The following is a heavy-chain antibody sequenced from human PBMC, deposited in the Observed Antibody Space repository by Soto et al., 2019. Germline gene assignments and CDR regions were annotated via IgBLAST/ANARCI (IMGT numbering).Heavy chain of an antibody. J-gene: IGHJ6*02. CDR1: CGSISSYY. CDR3: ARDFRGHQADFWSGYYNYYYYYGMDV. Sequence: PSETLSLTCTFSCGSISSYYWSWIRQPPGEGLEWIGYIYYSGSTNYNPSLKSRVTISVDTSKNQFSLKLSSVTAADTAVYYCARDFRGHQADFWSGYYNYYYYYGMDVWGQGTTVTVSS. D-gene: IGHD3-3*01. CDR2: IYYSGST. V-gene: IGHV4-59*01.